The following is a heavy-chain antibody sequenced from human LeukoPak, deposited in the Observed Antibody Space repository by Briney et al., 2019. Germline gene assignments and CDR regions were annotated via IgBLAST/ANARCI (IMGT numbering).Heavy chain of an antibody. V-gene: IGHV4-34*01. Sequence: PSETLSLTCAVYGGSFSGYYWSWIRQPPGKGLEWIGEINHSGSTNYNPSLKSRVTISVDTSKNQFSLKLSSVTAADTAVYYCVRSPDFYCSSTSCPNWFDPWGQGTLVTVSS. CDR3: VRSPDFYCSSTSCPNWFDP. D-gene: IGHD2-2*01. J-gene: IGHJ5*02. CDR2: INHSGST. CDR1: GGSFSGYY.